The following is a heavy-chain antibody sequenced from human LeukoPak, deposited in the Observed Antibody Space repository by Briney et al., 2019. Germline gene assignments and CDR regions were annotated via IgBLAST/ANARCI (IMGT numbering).Heavy chain of an antibody. J-gene: IGHJ4*02. CDR1: GGSISSSYYY. V-gene: IGHV4-39*07. CDR2: INHSGST. Sequence: SETLSLTCTVSGGSISSSYYYWGWIRQPPGKGLEWIGEINHSGSTNYNPSLKSRVTISVDTSKNQFSLKLSSVTAADTAVYYCARGPRYSYGSFDYWGQGTLVTVSS. D-gene: IGHD5-18*01. CDR3: ARGPRYSYGSFDY.